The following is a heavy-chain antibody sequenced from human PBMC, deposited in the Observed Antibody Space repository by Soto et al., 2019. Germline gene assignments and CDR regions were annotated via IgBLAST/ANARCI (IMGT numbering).Heavy chain of an antibody. CDR1: GFIFRSYG. V-gene: IGHV3-33*03. CDR2: IWYDGSNT. J-gene: IGHJ4*02. D-gene: IGHD1-26*01. Sequence: PGGSLRLSCAASGFIFRSYGMHWARQAPGKGLEWVAVIWYDGSNTNYADPVKGRFTISRDNAKDTLFLQMNSLRAEDTAVYYCASSGGWGQGTLVTVSS. CDR3: ASSGG.